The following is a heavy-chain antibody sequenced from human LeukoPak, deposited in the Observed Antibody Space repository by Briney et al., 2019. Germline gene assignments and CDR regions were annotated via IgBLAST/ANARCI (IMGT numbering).Heavy chain of an antibody. CDR1: RGTFSSNA. Sequence: SVKVSCKASRGTFSSNAISWVRQAPGQGLEWMGGIIPIFGTATYAQKFQGRVTITADDSTSTAYMELSSLRSEDTAVYYCARDHRRRYLGWFDPWGQGTLVTVSS. CDR2: IIPIFGTA. V-gene: IGHV1-69*13. D-gene: IGHD3-9*01. J-gene: IGHJ5*02. CDR3: ARDHRRRYLGWFDP.